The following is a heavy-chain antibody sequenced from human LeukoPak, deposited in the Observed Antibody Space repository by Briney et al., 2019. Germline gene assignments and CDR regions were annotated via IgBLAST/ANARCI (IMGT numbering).Heavy chain of an antibody. CDR3: ARDYGDYMYDY. V-gene: IGHV4-59*01. CDR1: GFTFSSYA. Sequence: GSLRLSCAASGFTFSSYAMSWVRQAPGKGLEWIGYIYYSGSTNYNPSLKSRVTISVDTSKNQFSLKLTSVTPADTAVYYCARDYGDYMYDYWGQGTLVTVSS. J-gene: IGHJ4*02. CDR2: IYYSGST. D-gene: IGHD4-17*01.